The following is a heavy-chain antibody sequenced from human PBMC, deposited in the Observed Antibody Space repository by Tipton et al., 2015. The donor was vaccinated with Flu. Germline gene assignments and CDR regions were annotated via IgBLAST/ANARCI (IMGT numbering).Heavy chain of an antibody. CDR3: ARGPPVVYGDFGD. J-gene: IGHJ4*02. V-gene: IGHV4-61*02. D-gene: IGHD4-17*01. Sequence: TLSLTCTVSGDSITTGSYYWNWIRQPAGKGLEWIGRIYSTGTTNYNPSLKSRVTISSDTSKSQFSLKLTSVTAADTAVYFCARGPPVVYGDFGDWGQGTLVTVSS. CDR2: IYSTGTT. CDR1: GDSITTGSYY.